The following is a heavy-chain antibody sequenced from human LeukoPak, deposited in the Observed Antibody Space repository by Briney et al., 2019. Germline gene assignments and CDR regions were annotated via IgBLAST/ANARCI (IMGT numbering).Heavy chain of an antibody. CDR1: GFTFSNYA. Sequence: GGSLRLSCAASGFTFSNYATSWVRQAPGKGLEWVSVITGGGGSTYYADSVKGRFTISRDDSKNTLYLQMNSLRAEDTALNYWAKEQGKCSSTRCYNGLDYLGQGTLVTVSS. CDR2: ITGGGGST. CDR3: AKEQGKCSSTRCYNGLDY. D-gene: IGHD2-2*02. J-gene: IGHJ4*02. V-gene: IGHV3-23*01.